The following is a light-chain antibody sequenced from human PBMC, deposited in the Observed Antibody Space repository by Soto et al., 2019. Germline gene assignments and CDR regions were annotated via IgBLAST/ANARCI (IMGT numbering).Light chain of an antibody. J-gene: IGLJ2*01. CDR3: SAWDDNLNGTV. CDR2: THN. V-gene: IGLV1-44*01. Sequence: QSVLTQPPSASGTPGQRVTISCSGSSSNIGSNSVSWYQQLPGTAPKLLIYTHNQRPSGVPDRFSGSKSGTSASLAISGLQSEDEADYYCSAWDDNLNGTVFGGGTKLTVL. CDR1: SSNIGSNS.